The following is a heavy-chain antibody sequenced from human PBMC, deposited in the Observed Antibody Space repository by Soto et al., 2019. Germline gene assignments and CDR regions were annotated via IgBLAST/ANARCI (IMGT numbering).Heavy chain of an antibody. CDR3: AKGYAEVGATEFDY. CDR1: GFTFSSYA. J-gene: IGHJ4*02. CDR2: ISGSGGST. Sequence: GGSLRLSCAASGFTFSSYAMSWVRQAPGKGLEWVSAISGSGGSTYYADSGKGRSTISRDNSKNTRFLQMNSLRAEDKAVYYCAKGYAEVGATEFDYWGQGTLVTVSS. D-gene: IGHD1-26*01. V-gene: IGHV3-23*01.